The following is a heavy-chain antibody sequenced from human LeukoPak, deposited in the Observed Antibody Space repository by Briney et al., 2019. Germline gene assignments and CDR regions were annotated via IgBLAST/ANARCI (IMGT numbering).Heavy chain of an antibody. Sequence: GGSLRLSCAASGFTFSTYTMNWVRQAPGKGLEWVSSISKTSDYIYYVDSVRGRFTISRDNAKSSLYLQMNSLRDEDTAVYYCARASPSGYDYWGQGTLVTVSS. J-gene: IGHJ4*02. CDR3: ARASPSGYDY. CDR2: ISKTSDYI. CDR1: GFTFSTYT. V-gene: IGHV3-21*01. D-gene: IGHD3-22*01.